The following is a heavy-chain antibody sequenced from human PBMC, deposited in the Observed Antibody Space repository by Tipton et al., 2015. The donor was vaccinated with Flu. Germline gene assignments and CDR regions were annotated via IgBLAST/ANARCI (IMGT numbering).Heavy chain of an antibody. D-gene: IGHD3-22*01. J-gene: IGHJ6*02. Sequence: TLSLTCTVSGGSISSYYWSWIRQPPGKGLEWIGYIYYSGSTNYNPSLKSRVTISVDTSKNQFSLKLSSVTAADTAVYYCARDSYYDSSGYYYYGMDAWGQGTTVTVSS. CDR2: IYYSGST. V-gene: IGHV4-59*01. CDR1: GGSISSYY. CDR3: ARDSYYDSSGYYYYGMDA.